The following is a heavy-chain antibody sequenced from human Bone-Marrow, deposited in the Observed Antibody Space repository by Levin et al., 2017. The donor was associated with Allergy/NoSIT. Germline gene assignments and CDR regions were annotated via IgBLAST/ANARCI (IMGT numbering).Heavy chain of an antibody. Sequence: SETLSLTCAVYGGSFSGYYWSWIRQPPGKGLEWIGEINHSGSTNYNPSLKSRVTISVDTSKNQFSLKLSSVTAADTAVYYCASIQVVPAATFDYWGQGTLVTVSS. CDR2: INHSGST. V-gene: IGHV4-34*01. J-gene: IGHJ4*02. D-gene: IGHD2-2*01. CDR1: GGSFSGYY. CDR3: ASIQVVPAATFDY.